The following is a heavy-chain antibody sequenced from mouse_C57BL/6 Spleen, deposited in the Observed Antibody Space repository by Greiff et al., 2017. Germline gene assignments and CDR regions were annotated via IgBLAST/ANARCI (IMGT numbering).Heavy chain of an antibody. CDR2: IDPEDGET. CDR1: GFNIKDYY. V-gene: IGHV14-2*01. Sequence: EVMLVESGAELVKPGASVKLSCTASGFNIKDYYMHWVKQRTEQGLEWIGRIDPEDGETKYAQKFQGKATITADTSSNTAYLQLSSLTSEDTAVYYCAVHRAGDYDDWGQGTTITVSS. CDR3: AVHRAGDYDD. D-gene: IGHD2-4*01. J-gene: IGHJ2*01.